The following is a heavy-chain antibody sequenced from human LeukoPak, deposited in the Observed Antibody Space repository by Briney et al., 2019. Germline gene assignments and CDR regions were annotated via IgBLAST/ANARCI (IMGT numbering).Heavy chain of an antibody. CDR3: ARHDLFFGPGDAFDI. CDR2: IYYSGST. Sequence: SETLSLTCTVSGGSISSSSYYWGWIRQPPGKGLEWIGSIYYSGSTYYNPSLKSRVTISVDTSKNQFSLKLSSVTAADTAVYYCARHDLFFGPGDAFDIWGQGTMVTVSS. J-gene: IGHJ3*02. D-gene: IGHD3-3*01. CDR1: GGSISSSSYY. V-gene: IGHV4-39*01.